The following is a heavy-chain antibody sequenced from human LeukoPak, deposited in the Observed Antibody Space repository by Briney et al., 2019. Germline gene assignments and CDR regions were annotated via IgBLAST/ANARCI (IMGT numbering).Heavy chain of an antibody. Sequence: PGGSLRLSCAASGFTFSNAWMSWVRQAPGKGLEWVGRIKSKTDGGTTDYAAPVKGRFSISRDDSKNTLYLQMNSLKTEDTAVYYCTTGYSSSWYRDYYYYMDVWGKGTTVTVSS. CDR2: IKSKTDGGTT. D-gene: IGHD6-13*01. J-gene: IGHJ6*03. V-gene: IGHV3-15*01. CDR3: TTGYSSSWYRDYYYYMDV. CDR1: GFTFSNAW.